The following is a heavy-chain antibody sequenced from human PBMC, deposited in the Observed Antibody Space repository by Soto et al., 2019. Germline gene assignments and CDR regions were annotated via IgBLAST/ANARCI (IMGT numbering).Heavy chain of an antibody. J-gene: IGHJ5*02. CDR3: ARDSLPYSSSWYNWFDP. D-gene: IGHD6-13*01. Sequence: PGGSLRLSCAASGFTFRVYWMTWVRQAPGKGLEWVANVKQDGSEKYYVDSVKGRLTISRDNPKNSLYLQMSSLRADDSAVYYCARDSLPYSSSWYNWFDPWGQGTLVTVSS. CDR1: GFTFRVYW. CDR2: VKQDGSEK. V-gene: IGHV3-7*01.